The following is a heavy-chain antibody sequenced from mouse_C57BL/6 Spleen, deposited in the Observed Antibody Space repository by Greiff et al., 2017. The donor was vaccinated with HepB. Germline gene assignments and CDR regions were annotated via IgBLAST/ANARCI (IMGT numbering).Heavy chain of an antibody. CDR1: GYAFSSSW. Sequence: QVQLQQSGPELVKPGASVKISCKASGYAFSSSWMNWVKQRPGKGLEWIGRIYPGDGDTNYNGKFKGKATLTADKSSSTAYMQLSSLTSEDSAVYFGARLDRDGYWGQGTTLIDSS. J-gene: IGHJ2*01. D-gene: IGHD2-13*01. V-gene: IGHV1-82*01. CDR2: IYPGDGDT. CDR3: ARLDRDGY.